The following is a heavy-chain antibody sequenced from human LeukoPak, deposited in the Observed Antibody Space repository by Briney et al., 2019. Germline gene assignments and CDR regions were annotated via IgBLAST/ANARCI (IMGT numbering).Heavy chain of an antibody. D-gene: IGHD6-6*01. CDR2: IIPIFGTA. CDR1: GGTFSSYA. Sequence: GASVKVSCKASGGTFSSYAISWVRQAPGQGLEWMGGIIPIFGTANYAQKFQGRVTITADESTSTAYMELSSLRSEDTAVYYCARLTPGGPRNDYWGQGTLVTVSS. J-gene: IGHJ4*02. V-gene: IGHV1-69*13. CDR3: ARLTPGGPRNDY.